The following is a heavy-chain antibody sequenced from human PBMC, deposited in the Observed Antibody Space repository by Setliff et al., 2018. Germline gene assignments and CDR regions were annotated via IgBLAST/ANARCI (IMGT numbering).Heavy chain of an antibody. J-gene: IGHJ6*03. CDR3: ARNAITGTTKKYYYYLDV. CDR1: GGIFSTLA. CDR2: TIPLLPLP. V-gene: IGHV1-69*10. Sequence: GASVKVSCKASGGIFSTLAITWVRQAPGQGLEWMGGTIPLLPLPNYAVNFQGRVTITADKSTSTAYMELSSLTSEDTAVYYCARNAITGTTKKYYYYLDVWGQGTTVTVSS. D-gene: IGHD1-7*01.